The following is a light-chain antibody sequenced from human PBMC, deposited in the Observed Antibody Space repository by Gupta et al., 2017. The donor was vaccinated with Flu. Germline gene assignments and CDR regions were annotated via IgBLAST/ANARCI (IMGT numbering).Light chain of an antibody. J-gene: IGLJ1*01. Sequence: SYDLTQPPSVSVSPGQTASITCSGDKLGDKYVCWYQQKPGQSPVLVIYQDDKRPSGIPERFSGSNSGNTATLTISGTQAMDEADYYCQAWDSSTYVFGTGTKVTVL. CDR3: QAWDSSTYV. CDR2: QDD. V-gene: IGLV3-1*01. CDR1: KLGDKY.